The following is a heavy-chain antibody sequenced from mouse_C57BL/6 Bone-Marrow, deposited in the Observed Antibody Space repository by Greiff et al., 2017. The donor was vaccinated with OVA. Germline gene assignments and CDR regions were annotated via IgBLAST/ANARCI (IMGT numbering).Heavy chain of an antibody. J-gene: IGHJ2*01. CDR1: GYTFTSYT. CDR3: ARPFITTVVADY. Sequence: VKLVESGAELARPGASVKMSCKASGYTFTSYTMHWVKQRPGQGLEWIGYINPSSGYTKYNQKFKDKATLTADKSSSTAYMQLSSLTSEDSAVYYCARPFITTVVADYWGQGTTLTVSS. CDR2: INPSSGYT. D-gene: IGHD1-1*01. V-gene: IGHV1-4*01.